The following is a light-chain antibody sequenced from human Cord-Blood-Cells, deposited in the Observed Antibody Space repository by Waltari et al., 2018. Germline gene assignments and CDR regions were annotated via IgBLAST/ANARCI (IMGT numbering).Light chain of an antibody. Sequence: DIVMTQSPDSLAVSLGERATINCKSSQSVLYSSNNKNYLAWYQQKPGQPPKLLIYWASTRESGVPDRFSGSGSGTDFTLTISSLQPEDVATYYCQKYNSALFTFGPGTKVDIK. CDR2: WAS. CDR1: QSVLYSSNNKNY. J-gene: IGKJ3*01. V-gene: IGKV4-1*01. CDR3: QKYNSALFT.